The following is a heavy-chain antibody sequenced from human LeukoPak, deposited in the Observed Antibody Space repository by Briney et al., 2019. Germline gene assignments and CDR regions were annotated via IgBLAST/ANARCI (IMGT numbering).Heavy chain of an antibody. D-gene: IGHD1-26*01. CDR1: RFTFSSYA. J-gene: IGHJ6*02. Sequence: GGSLRLSCAASRFTFSSYAMSWVRHDPGEGLEWVSGISGTGGNTNDADSVKGRFTISIDKSKNTLYLQMNSPRAEDTVVFYCAKDREYSWSYRPGPTRYYYGIDVWGQGTTVTVSS. CDR2: ISGTGGNT. V-gene: IGHV3-23*01. CDR3: AKDREYSWSYRPGPTRYYYGIDV.